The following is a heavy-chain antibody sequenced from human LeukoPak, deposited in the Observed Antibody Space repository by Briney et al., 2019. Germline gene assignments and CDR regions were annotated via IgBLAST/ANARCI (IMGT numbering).Heavy chain of an antibody. D-gene: IGHD3-22*01. V-gene: IGHV1-2*06. J-gene: IGHJ3*01. CDR1: GYTFTDNY. CDR3: ARAQNYHDRSGYSDDTFDV. CDR2: VNPDSGGI. Sequence: GASVKVSCKASGYTFTDNYIHWVRQASGQGLEWMGRVNPDSGGINYAQKFQGRVTMTRDTSINTAFVELRRLRSDDTATYYCARAQNYHDRSGYSDDTFDVWGHGTMITVSS.